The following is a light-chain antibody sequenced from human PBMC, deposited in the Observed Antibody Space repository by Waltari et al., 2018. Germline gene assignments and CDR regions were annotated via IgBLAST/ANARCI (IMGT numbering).Light chain of an antibody. CDR2: DTS. CDR3: LLSYSGARPGV. J-gene: IGLJ3*02. V-gene: IGLV7-46*01. Sequence: QAVVTQEPSLTVSPGGTVTLPCGPSTGAVTSGHYPYRFQQHPGHAPRTLIYDTSNKHSWTPARFSGSLRGGKAALTLSGAQPEDEAGYCCLLSYSGARPGVFGGGTKLTGL. CDR1: TGAVTSGHY.